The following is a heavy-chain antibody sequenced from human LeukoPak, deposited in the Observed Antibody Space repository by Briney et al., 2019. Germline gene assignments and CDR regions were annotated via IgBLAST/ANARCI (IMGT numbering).Heavy chain of an antibody. CDR2: IKSKTDGGTT. CDR1: GFTFSSSA. J-gene: IGHJ3*02. D-gene: IGHD3-22*01. CDR3: TTGVYYYDSSGYHSDAFDI. Sequence: PGGSLRLSCAASGFTFSSSAMSWVRQAPGKGLEWVGRIKSKTDGGTTDYAAPVKGRFTISRDDSKNTLYLQMNSLKTEDTAVYYCTTGVYYYDSSGYHSDAFDIWGQGTMVTVSS. V-gene: IGHV3-15*01.